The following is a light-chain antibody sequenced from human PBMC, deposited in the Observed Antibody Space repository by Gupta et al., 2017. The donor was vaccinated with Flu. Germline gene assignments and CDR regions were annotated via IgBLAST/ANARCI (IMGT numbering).Light chain of an antibody. CDR1: QSASSY. J-gene: IGKJ4*01. CDR3: HQTYTDPPSHT. CDR2: AAS. V-gene: IGKV1-39*01. Sequence: SLSASVGDTINLSCRASQSASSYFCRSQQQPRRAPRLLLYAASSLHSGVPSRYRGSGSVTDFTLTISSLQPGDFATYYCHQTYTDPPSHTFGRGTKVEI.